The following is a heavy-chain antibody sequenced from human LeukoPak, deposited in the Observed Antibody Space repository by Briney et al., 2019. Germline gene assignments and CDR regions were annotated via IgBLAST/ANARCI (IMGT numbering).Heavy chain of an antibody. J-gene: IGHJ4*02. CDR3: ARKVYSSSWQTTVGLDH. V-gene: IGHV3-7*01. CDR1: GFTFSSYW. CDR2: IKQDGSEK. D-gene: IGHD6-13*01. Sequence: GGSLRLSCAASGFTFSSYWMSWVRQAPGKGLEGVANIKQDGSEKYYVDSVKGRFTISRDNAKNSLYLQMNSLRAEDTAVYYCARKVYSSSWQTTVGLDHWGQGTLVTVSS.